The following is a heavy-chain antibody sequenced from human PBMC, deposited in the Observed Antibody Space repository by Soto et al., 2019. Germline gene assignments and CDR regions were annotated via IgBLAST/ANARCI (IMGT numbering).Heavy chain of an antibody. J-gene: IGHJ6*02. CDR1: GGSFSGYY. CDR2: INHSGST. V-gene: IGHV4-34*01. D-gene: IGHD2-2*01. Sequence: SETLSLTCAVYGGSFSGYYWTWIRQPPGTGLEWIGEINHSGSTNYNPSLKSRVTISVDTSKNQFSLKLSSVTAADTAVYYCARDSDLRELVPAAMKPDYYGMDVWGQGTTVTVSS. CDR3: ARDSDLRELVPAAMKPDYYGMDV.